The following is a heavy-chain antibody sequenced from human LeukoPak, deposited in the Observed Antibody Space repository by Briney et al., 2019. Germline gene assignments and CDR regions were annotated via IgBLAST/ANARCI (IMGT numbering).Heavy chain of an antibody. V-gene: IGHV1-69*04. D-gene: IGHD1-7*01. CDR2: IIPILGIA. CDR3: ARDPTGTTPMGY. Sequence: SVKVSCKASGGTFSSYAISWVRQAPGQGLEWMGRIIPILGIANYAQKFQGRVTITADKSTSTAYMELSSLGSEDTAVYYCARDPTGTTPMGYWGQGTLVTVSS. J-gene: IGHJ4*02. CDR1: GGTFSSYA.